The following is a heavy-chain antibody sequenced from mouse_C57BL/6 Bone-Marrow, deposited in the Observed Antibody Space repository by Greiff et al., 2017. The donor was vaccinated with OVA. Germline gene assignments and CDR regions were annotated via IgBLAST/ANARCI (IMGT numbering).Heavy chain of an antibody. CDR2: IYPGSGST. CDR3: ARGDDSYYYAMDY. D-gene: IGHD2-4*01. Sequence: QVQLQQSGAELVKPGASVKMSCKASGYTFTSYWITWVKQRPGQGLEWIGDIYPGSGSTNYNEKFKSKATLTVDTSSSTAYMQLSSLTSEDSAVYYCARGDDSYYYAMDYWGQGTSVTVSS. V-gene: IGHV1-55*01. CDR1: GYTFTSYW. J-gene: IGHJ4*01.